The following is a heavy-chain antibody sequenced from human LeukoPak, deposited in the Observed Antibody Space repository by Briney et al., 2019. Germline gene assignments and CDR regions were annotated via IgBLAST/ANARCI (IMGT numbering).Heavy chain of an antibody. J-gene: IGHJ5*02. Sequence: GGSVKVSCKASGGTFSSYAISWVRQAPGQGLEWMGGIIPIFGTANYAQKFQGRVTMTRDTSTSTVYMELSSLRSEDTAVYYCARARVVAGYKYNWFDPWGQGTLVTVSS. D-gene: IGHD6-19*01. CDR3: ARARVVAGYKYNWFDP. V-gene: IGHV1-69*05. CDR2: IIPIFGTA. CDR1: GGTFSSYA.